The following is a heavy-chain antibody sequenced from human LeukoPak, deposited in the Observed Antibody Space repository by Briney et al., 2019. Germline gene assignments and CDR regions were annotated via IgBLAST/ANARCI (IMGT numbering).Heavy chain of an antibody. V-gene: IGHV5-51*01. CDR1: GYSFTSYW. CDR2: IYPGDSDT. Sequence: GESLKISCKGSGYSFTSYWIGWVRQMPGKGLEWMGIIYPGDSDTRYSPSFQGQVTISVDKSISTAYLQWSSLKASDTAMYYCAGHTRAIGKGYSYGFFYFDYWGQGTLVTVSS. D-gene: IGHD5-18*01. CDR3: AGHTRAIGKGYSYGFFYFDY. J-gene: IGHJ4*02.